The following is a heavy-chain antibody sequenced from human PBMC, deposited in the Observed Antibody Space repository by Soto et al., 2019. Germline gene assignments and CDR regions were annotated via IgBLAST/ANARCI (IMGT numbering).Heavy chain of an antibody. D-gene: IGHD4-17*01. Sequence: QLQLQESGSGLVKPSQTRSLTCADSGGSISSGGYSWSWIRQPRGKGLEWIGYIYHSGSTYYNPYLKSRVTISVDRSKNQCALEMSSVTAADKAVYYCSRAYLTVTTLWFDPWGQGTLVTVSS. CDR2: IYHSGST. CDR1: GGSISSGGYS. V-gene: IGHV4-30-2*01. J-gene: IGHJ5*02. CDR3: SRAYLTVTTLWFDP.